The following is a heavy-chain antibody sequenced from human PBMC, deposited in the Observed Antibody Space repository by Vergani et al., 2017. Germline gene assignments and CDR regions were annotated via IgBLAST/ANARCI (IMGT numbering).Heavy chain of an antibody. D-gene: IGHD4-23*01. Sequence: QVTLKESGSVLVKPTETLTLTCTVSGFSLSNARMGVSWIRQPPGKALEWLAHIFSNDKKSYSTSLKSRLTISKDTSKSQVVLTMTNMDPVDTATYYCARPGEGGNPRGWYFDLWGRGTLVTVSS. CDR3: ARPGEGGNPRGWYFDL. V-gene: IGHV2-26*01. CDR1: GFSLSNARMG. CDR2: IFSNDKK. J-gene: IGHJ2*01.